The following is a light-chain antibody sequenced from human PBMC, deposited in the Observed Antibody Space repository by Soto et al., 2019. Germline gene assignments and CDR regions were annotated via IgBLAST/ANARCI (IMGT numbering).Light chain of an antibody. CDR3: HQYNDGVT. V-gene: IGKV3-15*01. J-gene: IGKJ4*01. CDR1: QNVRNL. Sequence: ETMLTQSPGPLSVSPGESVTLSCMASQNVRNLLAWYQQKPGHAPRLLIWATSNRAIGIPARFSGSGSETDFSLTIDSLQSEDFAVYYCHQYNDGVTVGGGTKEDIK. CDR2: ATS.